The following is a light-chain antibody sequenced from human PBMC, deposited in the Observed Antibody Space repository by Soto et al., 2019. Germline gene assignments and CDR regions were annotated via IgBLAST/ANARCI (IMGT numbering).Light chain of an antibody. CDR2: VAF. V-gene: IGKV1-5*01. CDR1: QTISSW. Sequence: DIQMTQSPSTLSASVGDRVTITCRASQTISSWLAWYQQKPGKAPKLLIYVAFTLESGVPSRFSGSGSETEFTLTIRSLQPEDFATYYCQQSFRSPITFGQGTRLEIK. CDR3: QQSFRSPIT. J-gene: IGKJ5*01.